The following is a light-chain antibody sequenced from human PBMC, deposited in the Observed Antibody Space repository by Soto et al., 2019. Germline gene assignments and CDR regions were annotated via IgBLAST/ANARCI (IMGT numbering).Light chain of an antibody. CDR1: QDISNY. CDR2: DAS. Sequence: DIPMTQSPSSLSASVGDRVTITCQASQDISNYLNWYQQKPGKAPKLLIYDASNLETGVPSRFSGSGSGTDFTFTISSLQTEDIATDYCQQYDNLPQLTFGGGTKVEIK. CDR3: QQYDNLPQLT. V-gene: IGKV1-33*01. J-gene: IGKJ4*01.